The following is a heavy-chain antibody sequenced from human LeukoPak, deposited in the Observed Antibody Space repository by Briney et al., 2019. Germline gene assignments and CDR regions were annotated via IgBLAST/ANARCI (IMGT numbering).Heavy chain of an antibody. J-gene: IGHJ6*02. CDR1: GGSISSSNYY. D-gene: IGHD5-24*01. CDR3: ASQVEVATIGDSYYYGMDV. Sequence: SETLSLTCTVSGGSISSSNYYWGWIRQPPGKGLEWIGSIYYSGTTYYNPPLKSRVTISVDTSKNQFSLKLSSVTAADTAVYYCASQVEVATIGDSYYYGMDVWGQGTTVTVSS. V-gene: IGHV4-39*01. CDR2: IYYSGTT.